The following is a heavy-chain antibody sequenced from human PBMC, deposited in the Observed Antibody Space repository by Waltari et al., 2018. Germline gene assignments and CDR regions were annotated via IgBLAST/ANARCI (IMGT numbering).Heavy chain of an antibody. Sequence: QVQLQQWGAGLLKPSETLSLTCAVYGGSFSGYYWSWIRQPPVKGLEWIGEINHSGSTNYSPSLKRLFTISLDTAKNQFSLKLSSVTAADTAVYYCAMGGGKENFDYWGQGTLVTVSS. CDR2: INHSGST. D-gene: IGHD2-15*01. J-gene: IGHJ4*02. CDR3: AMGGGKENFDY. V-gene: IGHV4-34*01. CDR1: GGSFSGYY.